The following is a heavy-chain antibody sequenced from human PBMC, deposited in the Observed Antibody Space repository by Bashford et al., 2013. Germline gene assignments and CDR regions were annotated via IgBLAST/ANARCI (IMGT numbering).Heavy chain of an antibody. CDR1: GYTLTTYY. CDR3: ARVRNDQRMGAFDI. Sequence: ASVKVSCKASGYTLTTYYINWVRQAPGQGPEWMGMINPSGGFTTYAQKLQGRVTMTTDTSTSTVYMELSNVRSDDTAVYYCARVRNDQRMGAFDIWGQGTMVTVSS. V-gene: IGHV1-46*01. D-gene: IGHD1-1*01. CDR2: INPSGGFT. J-gene: IGHJ3*02.